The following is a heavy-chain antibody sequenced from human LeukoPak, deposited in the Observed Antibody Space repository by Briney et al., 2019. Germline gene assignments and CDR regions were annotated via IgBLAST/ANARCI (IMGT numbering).Heavy chain of an antibody. D-gene: IGHD3-10*01. CDR1: GFTFSSYG. V-gene: IGHV3-30*02. Sequence: GGSLRLSCAASGFTFSSYGMHWVRQAPGKGLEWVAFIRYDGSNKYYADSVKGRFTISRDNSKNTPYLQMNSLRAEDTAVYYCAKVRGAQYYFDYWGQGTLVTVSS. CDR2: IRYDGSNK. J-gene: IGHJ4*02. CDR3: AKVRGAQYYFDY.